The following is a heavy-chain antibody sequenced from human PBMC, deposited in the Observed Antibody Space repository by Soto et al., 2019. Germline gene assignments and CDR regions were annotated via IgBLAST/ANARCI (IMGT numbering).Heavy chain of an antibody. Sequence: PGGSLRLSCAASGFTFSDYYMGWVRQAPGKGLEWVSYISTSGSTMYYADFVKGRFTISRDNAKNSLSLQMNSLRAEDTAVYYCAKGPPKSLSDYFDYWGQGTLVTVSS. J-gene: IGHJ4*02. CDR3: AKGPPKSLSDYFDY. CDR2: ISTSGSTM. V-gene: IGHV3-11*01. CDR1: GFTFSDYY.